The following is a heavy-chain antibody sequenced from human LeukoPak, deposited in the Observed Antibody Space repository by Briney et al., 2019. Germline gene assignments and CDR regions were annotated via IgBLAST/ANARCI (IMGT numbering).Heavy chain of an antibody. CDR2: ISSSSTI. J-gene: IGHJ1*01. V-gene: IGHV3-48*01. Sequence: GGSLRLSCAASGFTFSSYSMNWVRQAPGKGLEWVSYISSSSTIYYADSVKGRFTISRDNAKNSLYLQMNSLRAEDTAVYYCASLGYCSSTSCAEYFQHWGQGTLVTVSS. CDR3: ASLGYCSSTSCAEYFQH. CDR1: GFTFSSYS. D-gene: IGHD2-2*01.